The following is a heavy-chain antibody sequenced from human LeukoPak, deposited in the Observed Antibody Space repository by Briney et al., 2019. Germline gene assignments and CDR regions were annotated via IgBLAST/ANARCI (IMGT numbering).Heavy chain of an antibody. CDR1: GFTFSSHW. J-gene: IGHJ4*02. Sequence: PGGSLRLSCAASGFTFSSHWMSWVRQAPGKGLEWVANIKQDGSEKYYVDSVKGRFTISRDNAKNSLYLQMNSLRAEDTAVYFCASRSGYTSSWSAFDNWGREPWSPSPQ. CDR3: ASRSGYTSSWSAFDN. D-gene: IGHD6-13*01. CDR2: IKQDGSEK. V-gene: IGHV3-7*05.